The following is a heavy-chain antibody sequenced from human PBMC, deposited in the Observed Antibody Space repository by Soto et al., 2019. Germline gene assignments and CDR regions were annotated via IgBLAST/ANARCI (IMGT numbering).Heavy chain of an antibody. D-gene: IGHD3-10*01. CDR2: ISSSSSYI. V-gene: IGHV3-21*01. CDR3: ARESPTDYGSVRGRNDAFDI. Sequence: EVQLVESGGGLVKPGGSLRLSCAASGFTFSSYSMNWVRQAPGKGLEWVSSISSSSSYIYYADSVKGRFTISRDNAKNSLYLQMNSLRAEDTAVYYCARESPTDYGSVRGRNDAFDIWGQGTMVTVSS. CDR1: GFTFSSYS. J-gene: IGHJ3*02.